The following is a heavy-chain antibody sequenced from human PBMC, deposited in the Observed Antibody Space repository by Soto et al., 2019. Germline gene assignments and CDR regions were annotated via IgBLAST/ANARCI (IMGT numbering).Heavy chain of an antibody. CDR1: GVSISSYY. CDR3: ARVSGIYYYGMDV. J-gene: IGHJ6*02. V-gene: IGHV4-34*01. Sequence: SETLSLTCTVSGVSISSYYWNWIRQPPGKGLEWIGEINHSGSTNYNPSLKSRVTISVDTSKNQFSLKLSSVTAADTAVYYCARVSGIYYYGMDVWGQGTTVTVSS. D-gene: IGHD3-10*01. CDR2: INHSGST.